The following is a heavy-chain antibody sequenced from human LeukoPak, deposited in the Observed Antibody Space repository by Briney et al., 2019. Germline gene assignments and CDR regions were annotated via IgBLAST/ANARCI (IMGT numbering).Heavy chain of an antibody. D-gene: IGHD3-16*02. CDR1: TYISSDFG. CDR2: VSGDNGQT. CDR3: ARVYLYTTGWSAAYYYFMDV. J-gene: IGHJ6*03. Sequence: ASVKVSCKASTYISSDFGISWVRLAPGGGLEWMGWVSGDNGQTIYGHKFYGRVTMTMETSTNTASMELRGLRSDDTAIYYCARVYLYTTGWSAAYYYFMDVWGKGTTVIVSS. V-gene: IGHV1-18*01.